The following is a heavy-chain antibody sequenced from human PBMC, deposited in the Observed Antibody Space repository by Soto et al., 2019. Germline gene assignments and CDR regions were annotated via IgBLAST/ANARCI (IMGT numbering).Heavy chain of an antibody. CDR3: VKRGTVTTDYYGMDV. Sequence: TVGSLRLSCAASRFTFTRSPMSWVRQAPVRGLEWVSAISASGGGTYYADFVKGRFTISRDNSKNTLYLQMNSLRDEDTAVYYCVKRGTVTTDYYGMDVWGQGTTVTVSS. V-gene: IGHV3-23*01. CDR2: ISASGGGT. D-gene: IGHD4-17*01. CDR1: RFTFTRSP. J-gene: IGHJ6*02.